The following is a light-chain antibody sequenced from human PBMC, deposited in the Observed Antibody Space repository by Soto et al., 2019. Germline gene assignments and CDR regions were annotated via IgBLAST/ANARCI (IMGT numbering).Light chain of an antibody. CDR3: QQYGSSPLT. V-gene: IGKV3-20*01. CDR1: QSASSSY. Sequence: EIVLTQSPSTLSLSPGERATLSCRASQSASSSYLAWYQQKPGQAPRLLIYGATSRATGIPDRFSGSGSGTDFTLTISRLEPEDFALYYCQQYGSSPLTFGPGTKVDIK. J-gene: IGKJ3*01. CDR2: GAT.